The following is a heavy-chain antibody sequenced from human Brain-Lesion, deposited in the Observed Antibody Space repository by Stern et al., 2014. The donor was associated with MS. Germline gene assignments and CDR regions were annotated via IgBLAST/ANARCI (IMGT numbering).Heavy chain of an antibody. J-gene: IGHJ4*02. V-gene: IGHV4-61*02. Sequence: VQLVESGPGLVKPSQTLSLTCTVSGASISSGTSYWSWIRQPAGGGLEWIGRLPASGATYYNPSLKSRVTISGDTSKNQFSLTLNSVTAADTAVYYCARGHWELLGNNYFDSWGQGTLVTVSS. CDR1: GASISSGTSY. D-gene: IGHD1-26*01. CDR2: LPASGAT. CDR3: ARGHWELLGNNYFDS.